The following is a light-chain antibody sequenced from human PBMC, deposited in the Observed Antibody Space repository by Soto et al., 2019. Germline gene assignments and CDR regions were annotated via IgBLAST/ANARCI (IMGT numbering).Light chain of an antibody. CDR2: GAS. Sequence: DIQMTQSPSTLSASVGDRVTITCRASQSISSWLAWYQQKPGKAPKLLISGASTLEEGVPSRLRGSGSGTEFTLTITSLQTDDFATYYCQQYINYSTFGQGTKVDIK. V-gene: IGKV1-5*01. J-gene: IGKJ1*01. CDR1: QSISSW. CDR3: QQYINYST.